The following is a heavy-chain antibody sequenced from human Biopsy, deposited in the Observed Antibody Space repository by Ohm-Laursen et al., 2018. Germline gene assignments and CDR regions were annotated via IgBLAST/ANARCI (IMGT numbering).Heavy chain of an antibody. CDR1: GASVKTSGYF. CDR3: VREPKTGTAEAWYFDL. J-gene: IGHJ2*01. V-gene: IGHV4-31*03. D-gene: IGHD3-9*01. Sequence: ILSLTCRVSGASVKTSGYFWAWIRQRPGKGLEWIGYISYNERTHYNPSLTSRLAISFDTSNNRISLQLRSVSVADTAVYYCVREPKTGTAEAWYFDLWGRGSPVTVPS. CDR2: ISYNERT.